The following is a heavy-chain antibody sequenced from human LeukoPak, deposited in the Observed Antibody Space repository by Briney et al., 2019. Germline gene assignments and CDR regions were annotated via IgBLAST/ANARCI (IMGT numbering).Heavy chain of an antibody. CDR2: MFHSGNT. CDR3: ARIYGSSSGFDY. CDR1: GYSISFSYY. J-gene: IGHJ4*02. D-gene: IGHD6-6*01. Sequence: PSETLSLTCAVSGYSISFSYYWGCIRQPPGKGLEWIGTMFHSGNTYYNPSLKSRVTLSLDTSKNQFSLNLNSVAAADTAVYYCARIYGSSSGFDYWGQGTLVTVSS. V-gene: IGHV4-38-2*01.